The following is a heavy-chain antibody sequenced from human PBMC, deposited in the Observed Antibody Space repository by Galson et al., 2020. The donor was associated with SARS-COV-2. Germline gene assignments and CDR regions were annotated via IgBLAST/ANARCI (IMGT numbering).Heavy chain of an antibody. Sequence: ASETLSLTCTVSGGSISSYYWSWIRQPPGKGLEWIGYIYYSGSTNYNPSLKSRVTMLVDTSKDKFSLKLSSVTAADTAVYFCARHLYANAFDIWGQGTTVTVSS. CDR3: ARHLYANAFDI. V-gene: IGHV4-59*01. J-gene: IGHJ3*02. CDR2: IYYSGST. CDR1: GGSISSYY. D-gene: IGHD2-8*01.